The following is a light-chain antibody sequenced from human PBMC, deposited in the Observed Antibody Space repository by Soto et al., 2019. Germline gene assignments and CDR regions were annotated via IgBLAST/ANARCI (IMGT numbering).Light chain of an antibody. J-gene: IGKJ1*01. Sequence: DIQMTQSPSTLPASVGDTFTITCRASQSMSLFLNWYQQKPGKAPKLLIYSASTLQSGVPSRFSGSGSGPDFTLTIASLQPEDSATYYCQQSYSTPRTFGQGTKVDIK. CDR3: QQSYSTPRT. CDR2: SAS. CDR1: QSMSLF. V-gene: IGKV1-39*01.